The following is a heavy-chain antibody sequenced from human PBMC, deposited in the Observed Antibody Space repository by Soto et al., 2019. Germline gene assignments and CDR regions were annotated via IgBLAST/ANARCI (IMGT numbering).Heavy chain of an antibody. Sequence: ASVKISCKASGYTFNGYYMHWVRQAPGQGLEWMGSINPSSGGTNYAQKYQRWLTMTRDTAISTAYMELSRLRSDDTAVYYCARSRISSWYSFWPASQKYGMDVWGQGTTVTVSS. J-gene: IGHJ6*02. D-gene: IGHD6-13*01. CDR1: GYTFNGYY. CDR2: INPSSGGT. V-gene: IGHV1-2*04. CDR3: ARSRISSWYSFWPASQKYGMDV.